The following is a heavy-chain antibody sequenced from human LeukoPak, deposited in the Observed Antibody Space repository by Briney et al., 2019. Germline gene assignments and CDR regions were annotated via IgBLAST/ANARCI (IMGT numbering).Heavy chain of an antibody. Sequence: SETLSLTCAVYGGSFSGYYWSWIRQPPGKGLEWIGEINHSGSTNYNPSLKSRVTISVDTSRNQFSLKLSSVTAADTAVYYCARAGIVARRGGVFDYWGQGTLVTVPS. J-gene: IGHJ4*02. V-gene: IGHV4-34*01. CDR3: ARAGIVARRGGVFDY. D-gene: IGHD6-6*01. CDR1: GGSFSGYY. CDR2: INHSGST.